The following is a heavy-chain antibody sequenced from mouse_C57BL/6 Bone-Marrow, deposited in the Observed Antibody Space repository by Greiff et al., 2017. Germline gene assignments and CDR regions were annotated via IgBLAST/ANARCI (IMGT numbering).Heavy chain of an antibody. CDR2: ISDGGSYT. CDR1: GFTFSSYA. CDR3: ARRISTTVVEGNYAMDY. D-gene: IGHD1-1*01. Sequence: EVQRVESGGGLVKPGGSLKLSCAASGFTFSSYAMSWVRQTPEKRLEWVATISDGGSYTYYPDNVKGRFTISRDNARNNLYLQMSHLKSEDTAMYYCARRISTTVVEGNYAMDYWGQGTSVTVSS. V-gene: IGHV5-4*03. J-gene: IGHJ4*01.